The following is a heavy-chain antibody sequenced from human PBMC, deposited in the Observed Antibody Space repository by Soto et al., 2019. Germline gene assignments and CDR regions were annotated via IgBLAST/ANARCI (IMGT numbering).Heavy chain of an antibody. CDR3: ASQMGVPGTYEHCYGMDV. D-gene: IGHD1-7*01. CDR2: IIPIFGTA. Sequence: QVQLVQSGAEVKKPGSSVKVSCKASGGTFSSYAISWVRQAPGQGLEWMGGIIPIFGTANYAQKFQGRVTMTADESTSAAYMELRSLRSEDTAVYYCASQMGVPGTYEHCYGMDVWGQGATVTVSS. V-gene: IGHV1-69*12. CDR1: GGTFSSYA. J-gene: IGHJ6*02.